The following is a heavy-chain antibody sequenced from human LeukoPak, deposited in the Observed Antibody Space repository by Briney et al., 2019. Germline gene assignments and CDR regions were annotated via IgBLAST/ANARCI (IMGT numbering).Heavy chain of an antibody. CDR3: ARLNYFDSSGYYYIDAFDL. CDR1: NGSFSGYY. CDR2: INHSGVT. Sequence: SGTLSLTCAVYNGSFSGYYWNWIRQPPGKGLEWIWQINHSGVTNYSPSLRSRLTISVDSPKNQFSLKLSSVTAADTAVYYCARLNYFDSSGYYYIDAFDLWGQGTMVTVSS. J-gene: IGHJ3*01. D-gene: IGHD3-22*01. V-gene: IGHV4-34*01.